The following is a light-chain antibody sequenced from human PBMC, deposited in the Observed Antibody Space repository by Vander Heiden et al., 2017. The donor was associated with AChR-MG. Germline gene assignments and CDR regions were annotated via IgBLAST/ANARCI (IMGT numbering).Light chain of an antibody. CDR1: QSISSY. Sequence: DIQMTQSPSSLSASVGDRVTITCRASQSISSYLNWYQQKPGKAPKLLIYAASSLQSGVPSRFSGSGSGTDFTLTISSLQPEEFATYYCQQSYSTHPELFTFGHGTKVDIK. V-gene: IGKV1-39*01. J-gene: IGKJ3*01. CDR3: QQSYSTHPELFT. CDR2: AAS.